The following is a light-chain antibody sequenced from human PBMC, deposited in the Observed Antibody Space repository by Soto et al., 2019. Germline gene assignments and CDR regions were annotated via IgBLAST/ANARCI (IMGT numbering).Light chain of an antibody. CDR2: DVS. V-gene: IGLV2-14*01. CDR3: SSYTSSTGV. Sequence: QSALTQPASVSGSPGQSITISCTGTSSDVGGYNYVSWYQQHPGKAPKLMIYDVSNRPSGVSNRFSGSKSGNTASLTISALQAEDEADYYCSSYTSSTGVFGTGTKVTV. CDR1: SSDVGGYNY. J-gene: IGLJ1*01.